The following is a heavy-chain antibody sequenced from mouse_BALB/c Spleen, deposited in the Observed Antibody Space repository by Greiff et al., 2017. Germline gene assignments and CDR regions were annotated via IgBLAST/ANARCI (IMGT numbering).Heavy chain of an antibody. V-gene: IGHV5-6-5*01. J-gene: IGHJ4*01. CDR1: GFTFSSYA. CDR3: AVYDYDGPYGMDY. CDR2: ISSGGST. Sequence: EVQGVESGGGLVKPGGSLKLSCAASGFTFSSYAMSWVRQTPEKRLEWVASISSGGSTYYPDSVKGRFTISRDNARNILYLQMSSLRSEDTAMYYCAVYDYDGPYGMDYWGQGTSVTVSS. D-gene: IGHD2-4*01.